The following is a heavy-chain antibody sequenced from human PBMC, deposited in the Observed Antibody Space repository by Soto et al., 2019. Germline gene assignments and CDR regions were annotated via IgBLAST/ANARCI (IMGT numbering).Heavy chain of an antibody. J-gene: IGHJ6*02. Sequence: EVQLVESGGGLIQPGGSLRLSCAASGFTFDSYAMTWVRQAPGKGLQWVSYIGSSGTSVYYADSVKGRFTISRDNGKNSLYLQMNRLRDEVTAVYYCARPGGYGMDVWGQGTTVTVSS. D-gene: IGHD3-10*01. CDR3: ARPGGYGMDV. CDR1: GFTFDSYA. V-gene: IGHV3-48*02. CDR2: IGSSGTSV.